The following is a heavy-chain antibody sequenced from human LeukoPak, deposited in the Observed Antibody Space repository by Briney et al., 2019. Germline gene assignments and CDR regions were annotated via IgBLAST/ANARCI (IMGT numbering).Heavy chain of an antibody. V-gene: IGHV1-46*03. J-gene: IGHJ4*02. CDR1: GYTSTSYY. CDR2: INTSGGST. CDR3: ASLIDGYNSFNY. Sequence: ASVKVSCKASGYTSTSYYMHRGRQAPGPGREWMGIINTSGGSTSYAQKFQGRVTITRDTSTSTVYMELSSLSSEDTAVYYCASLIDGYNSFNYGGEGTLVTVSS. D-gene: IGHD5-24*01.